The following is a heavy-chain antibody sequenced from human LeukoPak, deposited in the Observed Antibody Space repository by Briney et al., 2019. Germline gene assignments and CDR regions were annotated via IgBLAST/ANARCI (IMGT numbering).Heavy chain of an antibody. D-gene: IGHD4-17*01. Sequence: SVKLSCNASGGTFSSYAIGLGRHAPGQGLELMGGLIPIVGTANYAQKFQVRVTITTAESTTTADMELNRMSSGDTAVYYCERDPYGDYFQIREGAFDNWGQGTMVTVSS. CDR3: ERDPYGDYFQIREGAFDN. J-gene: IGHJ3*02. CDR1: GGTFSSYA. CDR2: LIPIVGTA. V-gene: IGHV1-69*05.